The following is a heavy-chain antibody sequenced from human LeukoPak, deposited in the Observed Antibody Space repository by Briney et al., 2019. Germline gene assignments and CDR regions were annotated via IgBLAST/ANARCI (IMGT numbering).Heavy chain of an antibody. CDR1: GHTFINYA. CDR3: ARGGITGLDY. V-gene: IGHV1-3*01. J-gene: IGHJ4*02. D-gene: IGHD1-14*01. CDR2: INVGNGDT. Sequence: ASVKVSCKASGHTFINYAIHWVRQGPGQRLEWVGWINVGNGDTKYSQRFQGRVTITRDTSASTAYMELSSLRSDDTAVYYCARGGITGLDYWGQGTLVTVSS.